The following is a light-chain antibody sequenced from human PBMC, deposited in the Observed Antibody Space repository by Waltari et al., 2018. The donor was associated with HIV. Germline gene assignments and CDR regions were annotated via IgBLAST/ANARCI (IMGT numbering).Light chain of an antibody. CDR3: ATWDHSLDVVV. Sequence: QSVLTQPPSVSAAPGQKVSISCSGSSSNIANNYVSWYKRLPGAGPKLLTYASGVRPPAPPGLFSASNSGTSATLFITGVQTEDECDYFCATWDHSLDVVVFGGGTTLSVL. CDR2: ASG. V-gene: IGLV1-51*01. J-gene: IGLJ3*02. CDR1: SSNIANNY.